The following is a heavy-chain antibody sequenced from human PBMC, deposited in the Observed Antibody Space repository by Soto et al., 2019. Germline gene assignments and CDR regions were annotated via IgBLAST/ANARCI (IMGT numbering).Heavy chain of an antibody. V-gene: IGHV1-2*04. Sequence: ASVKVSCKASGYTFTGYYMHWVRQAPGQGLEWMGWINPNSGGTNYAQKFQGWVTMTRDTSISTAYMELSRLRSDDTAVYYYARGGSSSPHYYYYYMDVWGKGTTVTVSS. J-gene: IGHJ6*03. CDR1: GYTFTGYY. D-gene: IGHD6-6*01. CDR2: INPNSGGT. CDR3: ARGGSSSPHYYYYYMDV.